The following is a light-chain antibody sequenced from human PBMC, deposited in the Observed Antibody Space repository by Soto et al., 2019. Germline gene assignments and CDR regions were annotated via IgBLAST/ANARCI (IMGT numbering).Light chain of an antibody. CDR3: SSYTSIDTVV. CDR1: SSDVGDYNY. J-gene: IGLJ2*01. CDR2: EVN. Sequence: QAASVSGSPGQSITISCTGTSSDVGDYNYVSWYQQHPGKAPKLMIYEVNTRASGVSNRFSGSKSGNTASLTISGLQAEDEADYYCSSYTSIDTVVFGGGTKLTVL. V-gene: IGLV2-14*01.